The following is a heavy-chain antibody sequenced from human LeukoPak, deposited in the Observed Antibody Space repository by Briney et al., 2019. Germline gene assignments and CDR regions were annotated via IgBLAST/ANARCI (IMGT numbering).Heavy chain of an antibody. CDR1: GYTFSNYG. CDR2: ISAYNGNT. CDR3: ARAPGEGGYDSEYMDV. J-gene: IGHJ6*03. D-gene: IGHD5-12*01. Sequence: ASVKVSCKASGYTFSNYGISWVRQAPGQGLEWMGWISAYNGNTNYAQKLQGRVTMTTDTSTSTAYMELRSLRSDDTAVYYCARAPGEGGYDSEYMDVWGKGTTVIVSS. V-gene: IGHV1-18*01.